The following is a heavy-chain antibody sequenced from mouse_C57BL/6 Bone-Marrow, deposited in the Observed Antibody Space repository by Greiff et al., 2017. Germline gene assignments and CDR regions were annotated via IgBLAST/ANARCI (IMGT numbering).Heavy chain of an antibody. D-gene: IGHD2-3*01. V-gene: IGHV1-85*01. CDR2: IYPRDGST. Sequence: QVKLQQSGPELVKPGASVKLSCRASGYTFPSYDINGVKQRPGQGLGGIGWIYPRDGSTKYNEKFKGKATLTVDPSSSTAYMELHSLTSEDSAVYFCARGYCYWGQGTTLTVSS. J-gene: IGHJ2*01. CDR1: GYTFPSYD. CDR3: ARGYCY.